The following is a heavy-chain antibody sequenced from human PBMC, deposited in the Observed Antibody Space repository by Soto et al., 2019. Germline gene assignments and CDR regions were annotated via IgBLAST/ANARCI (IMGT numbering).Heavy chain of an antibody. J-gene: IGHJ4*02. D-gene: IGHD4-17*01. CDR1: GGSFRGYY. CDR2: INHSGST. V-gene: IGHV4-34*01. Sequence: AETLTLTCAVYGGSFRGYYWSWIRQPPGKGLEWIGEINHSGSTNYNPSPKNRVTISVDTTKNQFSLKLSSVTAADTAVYYCGRNMLYGDYFDYWGQGTLVTVSS. CDR3: GRNMLYGDYFDY.